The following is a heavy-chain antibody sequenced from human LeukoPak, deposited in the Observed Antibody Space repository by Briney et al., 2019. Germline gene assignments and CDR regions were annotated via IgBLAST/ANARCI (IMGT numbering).Heavy chain of an antibody. CDR2: VYYSGTT. Sequence: SDTLSLTCSVCGDSISSHYWGWIRQTPGKGLEWIGYVYYSGTTVYNPSLRSRVTVSVDTSKNEFSLKLSSMTTADTAVYYCARVVETIQWATWFDPWGQGTLVTVSS. CDR3: ARVVETIQWATWFDP. V-gene: IGHV4-59*11. J-gene: IGHJ5*02. D-gene: IGHD5-24*01. CDR1: GDSISSHY.